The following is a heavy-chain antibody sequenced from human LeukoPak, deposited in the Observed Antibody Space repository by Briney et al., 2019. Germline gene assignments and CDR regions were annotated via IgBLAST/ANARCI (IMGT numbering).Heavy chain of an antibody. CDR2: ISGSGGST. Sequence: GGSLRLSCAASGFTFSSYGMHWVRQAPGKGLEWVSAISGSGGSTYYADSVKGRFTSSRDNSKNTLYLQMDSLRAEDTAIYYCANEYSKGDVWGQGTTVTVSS. D-gene: IGHD4-11*01. CDR1: GFTFSSYG. V-gene: IGHV3-23*01. J-gene: IGHJ3*01. CDR3: ANEYSKGDV.